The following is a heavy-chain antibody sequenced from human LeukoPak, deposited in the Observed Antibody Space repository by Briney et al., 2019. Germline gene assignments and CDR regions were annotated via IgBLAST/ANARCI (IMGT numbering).Heavy chain of an antibody. CDR2: IYYSGST. CDR1: GGSISSSNYF. CDR3: ASQKDGYSVDY. Sequence: SETLSLTCTVSGGSISSSNYFWGWIRQPPGKGLEWIGSIYYSGSTYSNPSLKSRVTISVDTSKNQFSLKLSSVTAADTAVYYCASQKDGYSVDYWGQGTLVTVSS. V-gene: IGHV4-39*01. D-gene: IGHD5-24*01. J-gene: IGHJ4*02.